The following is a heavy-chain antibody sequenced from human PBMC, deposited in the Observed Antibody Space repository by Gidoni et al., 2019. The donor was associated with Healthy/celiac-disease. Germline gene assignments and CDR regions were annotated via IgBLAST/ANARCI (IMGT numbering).Heavy chain of an antibody. CDR3: AKGGYYDSSGYYLDY. CDR2: ISYDGSNK. Sequence: QVQLVESGGGVVPPGRALRLSCAAYGLTLSSYCMHWVRLAPGKGLEWVAVISYDGSNKYYADSVKGRFTISRDNSKNTLYLQMNSLRAEDTAVYYCAKGGYYDSSGYYLDYWGQGTLVTVSS. J-gene: IGHJ4*02. V-gene: IGHV3-30*18. D-gene: IGHD3-22*01. CDR1: GLTLSSYC.